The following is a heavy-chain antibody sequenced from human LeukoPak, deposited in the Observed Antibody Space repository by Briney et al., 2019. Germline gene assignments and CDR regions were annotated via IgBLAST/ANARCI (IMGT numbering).Heavy chain of an antibody. Sequence: EASVKVSCKASGYTFTIYGISWVRQAPGQGLEWMGWISAYNNNTNYAQKVQGRVTMTTDTSTSTASMELRSLRSDDTAVYYCARGVLEMATSYFDYWGQGTLVTVSS. CDR3: ARGVLEMATSYFDY. V-gene: IGHV1-18*01. J-gene: IGHJ4*02. CDR1: GYTFTIYG. D-gene: IGHD5-24*01. CDR2: ISAYNNNT.